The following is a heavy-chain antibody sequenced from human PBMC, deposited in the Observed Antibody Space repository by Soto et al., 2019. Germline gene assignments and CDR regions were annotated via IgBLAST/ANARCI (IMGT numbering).Heavy chain of an antibody. Sequence: PSETLSLTCAVYGGSFSGYYWSWIRQPPGKGLEWIGEINHSGSTNYNPSLKSRVTISVDTSKNQFSLKLSSVTAADTAVYYCARARPRVRGVRNAFDIWGQGTMVTVSS. D-gene: IGHD3-10*01. CDR2: INHSGST. CDR1: GGSFSGYY. J-gene: IGHJ3*02. CDR3: ARARPRVRGVRNAFDI. V-gene: IGHV4-34*01.